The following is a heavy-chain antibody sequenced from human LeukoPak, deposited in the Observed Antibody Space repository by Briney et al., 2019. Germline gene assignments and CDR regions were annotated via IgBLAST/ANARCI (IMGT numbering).Heavy chain of an antibody. CDR3: AKGGGLDV. J-gene: IGHJ6*02. CDR2: INHNGNVN. D-gene: IGHD3-16*01. Sequence: GGSLRLSCAASGFTFSSYWMNWARQAPGKGLEWVASINHNGNVNYYVDSVKGRFTISRDNAKNSLYLQMSNLRAEDTAVYFCAKGGGLDVWGQGATVTVSS. CDR1: GFTFSSYW. V-gene: IGHV3-7*03.